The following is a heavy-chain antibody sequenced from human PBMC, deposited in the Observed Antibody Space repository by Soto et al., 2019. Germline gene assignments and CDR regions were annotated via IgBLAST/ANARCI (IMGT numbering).Heavy chain of an antibody. CDR3: ARGDASPWFYFDH. D-gene: IGHD3-9*01. CDR1: GGFLSSFA. V-gene: IGHV1-69*04. Sequence: QVQMEQSGAEVKEPGSSVKVSCKPSGGFLSSFAINWVRQAPGQGLEWMGRIIPFVDVANSAQRFHDRVTFTADNTTDTAYMELSSLRPDDTAVYYCARGDASPWFYFDHWGLGSLVTVSS. CDR2: IIPFVDVA. J-gene: IGHJ4*02.